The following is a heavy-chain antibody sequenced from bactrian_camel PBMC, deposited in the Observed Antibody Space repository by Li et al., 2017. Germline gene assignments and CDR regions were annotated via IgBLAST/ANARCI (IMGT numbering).Heavy chain of an antibody. J-gene: IGHJ4*01. Sequence: VQLVESGGGLVQPGGSLRLSCAASGFTFSRYAMSWYRQAPGKGLEWVSRISTDSKNIYYADSVKGRFTISRDNGKNTLYLQINSLKPDDTGMYYCVARWSGEVGQGTQVTVS. D-gene: IGHD5*01. V-gene: IGHV3S31*01. CDR1: GFTFSRYA. CDR2: ISTDSKNI.